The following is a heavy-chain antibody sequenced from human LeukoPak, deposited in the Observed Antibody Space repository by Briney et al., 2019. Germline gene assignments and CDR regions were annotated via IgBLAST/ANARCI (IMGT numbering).Heavy chain of an antibody. V-gene: IGHV3-7*01. CDR3: ARYFTGGSCWNY. CDR1: GFTFSSYW. J-gene: IGHJ4*02. Sequence: GGSLRLSCAASGFTFSSYWMSWVLQAPGKGLEWVANIKEDGSEKWYVDSVKGRFTISRDNAKNSLYLQMNSLRVDDTAVYYCARYFTGGSCWNYWGQGALVTVSS. CDR2: IKEDGSEK. D-gene: IGHD2-15*01.